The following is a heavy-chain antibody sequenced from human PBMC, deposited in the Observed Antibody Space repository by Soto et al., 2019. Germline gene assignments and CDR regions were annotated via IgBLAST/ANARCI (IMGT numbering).Heavy chain of an antibody. CDR3: VGSRGWWAFHY. CDR1: GYTFTSYD. Sequence: ASVKVSGKAAGYTFTSYDMHWVLQAPGQRLEWRGRINVINGNAYYSQRFQGRATFTRDTSASTGYMELSSLISGDTAVYYCVGSRGWWAFHYWGQGTVVTVSS. V-gene: IGHV1-3*01. D-gene: IGHD6-19*01. J-gene: IGHJ4*02. CDR2: INVINGNA.